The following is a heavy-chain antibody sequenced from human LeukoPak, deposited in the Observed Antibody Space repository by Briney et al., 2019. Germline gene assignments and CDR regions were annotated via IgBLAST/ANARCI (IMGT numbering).Heavy chain of an antibody. V-gene: IGHV3-23*01. Sequence: GGSLRLSCAGSGFTVSSNYMAWVRQAPGKGLEWVSAISGSGGSTYYADSVKGRFTISRDNSKNTLYLQMNSLRAEDTAVYYCAGVVIIGDYYYYYMDVWGKGTTVTVSS. CDR3: AGVVIIGDYYYYYMDV. J-gene: IGHJ6*03. CDR2: ISGSGGST. CDR1: GFTVSSNY. D-gene: IGHD3-3*01.